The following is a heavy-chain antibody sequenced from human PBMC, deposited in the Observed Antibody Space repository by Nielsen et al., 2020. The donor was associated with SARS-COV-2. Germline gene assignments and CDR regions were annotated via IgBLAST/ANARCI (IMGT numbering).Heavy chain of an antibody. Sequence: GGSLRLSCAASGFTFSSYAMSWVRQAPGKGLEWVSAISGSGGSTYYADSVKGRFTISRHNSKNTLYLQMNSLRAEDTAVYYCARLDYGDYDDYYYGMDVWGQGTTVTVSS. V-gene: IGHV3-23*01. D-gene: IGHD4-17*01. CDR1: GFTFSSYA. CDR3: ARLDYGDYDDYYYGMDV. CDR2: ISGSGGST. J-gene: IGHJ6*02.